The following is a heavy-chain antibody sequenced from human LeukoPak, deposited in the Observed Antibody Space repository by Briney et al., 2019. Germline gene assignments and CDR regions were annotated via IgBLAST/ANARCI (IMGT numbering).Heavy chain of an antibody. Sequence: ASVKVSCQVSGYTLTEVSMHWVRPARGKGLEWMGSFDPEDGETIYAEKFQGRVTATEDTSTDTAYMELSSLRSEDTAVYYCATDGGRSNSVTNYWGQGTLVTVSS. V-gene: IGHV1-24*01. CDR2: FDPEDGET. D-gene: IGHD4-11*01. CDR1: GYTLTEVS. J-gene: IGHJ4*02. CDR3: ATDGGRSNSVTNY.